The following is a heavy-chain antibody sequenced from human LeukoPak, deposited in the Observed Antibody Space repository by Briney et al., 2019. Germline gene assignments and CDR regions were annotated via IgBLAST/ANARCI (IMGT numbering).Heavy chain of an antibody. D-gene: IGHD3-10*01. J-gene: IGHJ6*02. CDR1: GGSISSGVYY. V-gene: IGHV4-31*03. Sequence: PSQTLSLTCTVSGGSISSGVYYWNWIRQHPGKGLEWIRYIYYSGSAYYNLSLKSRVTISVDTSKNQFSLKLSSVTAADTAVYYCARAGAPYGSGNYYNSDVWGQGTTVTVSS. CDR2: IYYSGSA. CDR3: ARAGAPYGSGNYYNSDV.